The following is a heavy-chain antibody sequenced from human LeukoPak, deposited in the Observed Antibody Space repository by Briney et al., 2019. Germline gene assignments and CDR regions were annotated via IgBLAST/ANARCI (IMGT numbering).Heavy chain of an antibody. CDR2: INPNRGGT. V-gene: IGHV1-2*06. CDR3: ARDSSRGWYYFDY. Sequence: GASVKVSCKASGYTFTDYYMHLVRQAPGQGPEWMGRINPNRGGTNYAQKFQGRGTMTRDTSISTAYMELSSLRSDDTAMYFCARDSSRGWYYFDYWGQGTLVTVSS. CDR1: GYTFTDYY. J-gene: IGHJ4*02. D-gene: IGHD6-19*01.